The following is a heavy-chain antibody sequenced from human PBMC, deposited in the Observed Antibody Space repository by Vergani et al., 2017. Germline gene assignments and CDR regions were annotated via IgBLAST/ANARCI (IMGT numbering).Heavy chain of an antibody. D-gene: IGHD4-17*01. J-gene: IGHJ3*02. Sequence: QVQLVESGGGVVQPGRSLRLSCAASGFTFSSYGMHWVRQAPGKGLEWVAVISYDGSNKYYADSVKGRFTISRDNSKNTLYLQMNSLRAEDTAVYYCARDPDDYGDTDAFDIWGQGTMVTVSS. CDR1: GFTFSSYG. CDR2: ISYDGSNK. V-gene: IGHV3-30*03. CDR3: ARDPDDYGDTDAFDI.